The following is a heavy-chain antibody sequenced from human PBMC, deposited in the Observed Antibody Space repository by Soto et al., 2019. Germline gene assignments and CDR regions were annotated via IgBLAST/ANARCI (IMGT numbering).Heavy chain of an antibody. D-gene: IGHD5-18*01. V-gene: IGHV1-46*01. CDR3: AREGRAGTALVRYLNWLDT. CDR1: GYTFTSYY. J-gene: IGHJ5*02. CDR2: INPSGGST. Sequence: ASVKVSCKASGYTFTSYYMHWVRQAPGQGLEWMGIINPSGGSTSYAQKFQGRVTMTRDTSTSTVYMELSSLRSEDTAVYYCAREGRAGTALVRYLNWLDTWGQGTLVTVSS.